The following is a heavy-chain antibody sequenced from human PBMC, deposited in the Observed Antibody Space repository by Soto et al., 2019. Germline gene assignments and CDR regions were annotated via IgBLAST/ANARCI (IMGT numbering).Heavy chain of an antibody. V-gene: IGHV4-34*01. Sequence: SETLSLTCAVYGGSFSGYYWSWIRQPPGKGLEWIGEINHSGSTNYNPSLKSRVTISVDTSKNQFSLKLSSVTAADTAVYYCARAAPRYCSGGSCYSGRDNWGQGTLVTVSS. CDR2: INHSGST. CDR3: ARAAPRYCSGGSCYSGRDN. D-gene: IGHD2-15*01. J-gene: IGHJ4*02. CDR1: GGSFSGYY.